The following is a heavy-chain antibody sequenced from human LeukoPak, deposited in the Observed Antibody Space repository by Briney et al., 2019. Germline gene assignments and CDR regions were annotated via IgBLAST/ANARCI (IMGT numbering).Heavy chain of an antibody. CDR2: INPDGGTT. Sequence: GGSLRLSCAASGFTFSNYWMDWVRQAPGKGLVFVSRINPDGGTTIYADSVKGRITISRDNARNTLYLQMNSLRAEDTAVYYCARHADSSSAHWGQGTLVTVSS. CDR3: ARHADSSSAH. CDR1: GFTFSNYW. D-gene: IGHD6-6*01. J-gene: IGHJ4*02. V-gene: IGHV3-74*01.